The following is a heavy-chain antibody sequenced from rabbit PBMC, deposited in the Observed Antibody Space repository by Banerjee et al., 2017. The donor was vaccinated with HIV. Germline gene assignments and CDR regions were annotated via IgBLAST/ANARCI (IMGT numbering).Heavy chain of an antibody. CDR2: MDAGSSGST. CDR3: ARGDGAYAGYDGL. CDR1: GFSFSSGLP. V-gene: IGHV1S45*01. D-gene: IGHD7-1*01. Sequence: QEQLVESGGGLVKPGASLTLTCKASGFSFSSGLPMGWVRQAPGKGLEWIACMDAGSSGSTNYATWAKGRFTISKTSSTTVTLQMTSLTAADTATYFCARGDGAYAGYDGLWGQGTLVTVS. J-gene: IGHJ6*01.